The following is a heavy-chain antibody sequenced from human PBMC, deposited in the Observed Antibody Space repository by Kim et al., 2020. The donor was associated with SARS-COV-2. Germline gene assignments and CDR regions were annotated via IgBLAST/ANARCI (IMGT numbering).Heavy chain of an antibody. D-gene: IGHD6-13*01. V-gene: IGHV1-3*01. CDR3: ARDRSAADPWYFDY. J-gene: IGHJ4*02. CDR2: INAGNGNT. CDR1: GYTFSNYV. Sequence: ASVKVSFKASGYTFSNYVMHWVRQAPGQRLEWMGWINAGNGNTKYSQKFQGRVTITRDKSASTVYMELSSLRSEDTAVYYCARDRSAADPWYFDYWGQGTLVTVSS.